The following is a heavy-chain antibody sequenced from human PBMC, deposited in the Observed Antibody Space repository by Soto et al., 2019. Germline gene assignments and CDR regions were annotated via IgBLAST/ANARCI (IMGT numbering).Heavy chain of an antibody. J-gene: IGHJ1*01. Sequence: GGSLRLSCADSGFTFGSYELNWVRQAPGKGLEWVSYLSSSGSTIYYAASVKGRFTISRDNAQNSLYLQMNSLTSEDTAVYYCARDRSADRFVQHFQHWGPGTLVTASS. CDR2: LSSSGSTI. V-gene: IGHV3-48*03. CDR1: GFTFGSYE. CDR3: ARDRSADRFVQHFQH. D-gene: IGHD6-19*01.